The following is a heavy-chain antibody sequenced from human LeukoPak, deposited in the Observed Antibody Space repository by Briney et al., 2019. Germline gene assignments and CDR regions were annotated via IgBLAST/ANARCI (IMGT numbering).Heavy chain of an antibody. D-gene: IGHD6-13*01. CDR2: VSGSGDRM. CDR1: GFTSSSYA. Sequence: PGGSLRLSCAASGFTSSSYALNWVRQAPGKGLEWVATVSGSGDRMYHADSVKGRFTISRDNSKNTIYLQMNSLRAEDTALYYCAKAAAAPGFDFWGQGPLVTVSS. J-gene: IGHJ4*02. V-gene: IGHV3-23*01. CDR3: AKAAAAPGFDF.